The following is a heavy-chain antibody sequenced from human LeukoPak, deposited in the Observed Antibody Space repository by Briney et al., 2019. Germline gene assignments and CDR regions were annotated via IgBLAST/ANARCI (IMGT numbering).Heavy chain of an antibody. D-gene: IGHD3-10*01. Sequence: PSETLSLTCTVSGGSISSYYWSWLRQPPGKGLEWIGYIYYSGSTNYNPSLKSRVTISVDTSKNQFSLKLSSVTAADTAVYYCARDQTGFGELNWLDPWGQGTLVTVSS. CDR2: IYYSGST. CDR1: GGSISSYY. CDR3: ARDQTGFGELNWLDP. J-gene: IGHJ5*02. V-gene: IGHV4-59*01.